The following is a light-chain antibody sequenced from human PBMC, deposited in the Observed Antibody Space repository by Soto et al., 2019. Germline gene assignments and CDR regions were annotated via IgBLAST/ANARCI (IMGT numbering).Light chain of an antibody. CDR1: HTISNL. Sequence: DIRMTQSPSTLSASVGDRVTITCQASHTISNLLAWHQHKPGRAPKLLIYDASSLQSGVPSRFSGSGSGTEFTLTINSLQPDDSAIYYCQQYSSLVTSGQGTKVDIK. J-gene: IGKJ2*01. CDR2: DAS. CDR3: QQYSSLVT. V-gene: IGKV1-5*01.